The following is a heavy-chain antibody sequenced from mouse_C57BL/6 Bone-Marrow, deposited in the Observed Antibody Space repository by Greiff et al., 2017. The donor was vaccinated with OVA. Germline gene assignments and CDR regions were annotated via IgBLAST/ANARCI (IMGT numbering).Heavy chain of an antibody. V-gene: IGHV1-63*01. CDR3: ALYGSSSHWYFDV. Sequence: VQLQQSGAELVRPGTSVKMSCKASGYTFTNYWIGWAKQRPGQGLEWIGDIYPGSGSTNYNEKFKSKATLTVDTSSSTAYMQLSSLTSEDSAVYYCALYGSSSHWYFDVWGTGTTVTVSS. J-gene: IGHJ1*03. CDR2: IYPGSGST. CDR1: GYTFTNYW. D-gene: IGHD1-1*01.